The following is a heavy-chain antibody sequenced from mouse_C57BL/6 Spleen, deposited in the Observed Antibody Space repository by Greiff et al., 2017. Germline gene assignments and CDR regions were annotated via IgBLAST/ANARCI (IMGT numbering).Heavy chain of an antibody. V-gene: IGHV1-75*01. CDR2: IYPGSGST. CDR3: ASGDDCGGGAWFAY. J-gene: IGHJ3*01. CDR1: GYTFTDYY. Sequence: VQLQQSGPELVKPGASVKMSCKASGYTFTDYYIHWVKQRPGQGLEWIGWIYPGSGSTYYNEKFKGKATLTVDKSSSTAYMLLSSLTDEDSAVYCCASGDDCGGGAWFAYWGQGTLVTVSA. D-gene: IGHD2-4*01.